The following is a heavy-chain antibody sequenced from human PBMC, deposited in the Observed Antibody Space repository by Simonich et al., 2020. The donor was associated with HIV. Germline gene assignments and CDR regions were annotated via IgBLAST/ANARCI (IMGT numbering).Heavy chain of an antibody. J-gene: IGHJ4*02. CDR2: ISWNSGSI. CDR1: GFTFADYA. Sequence: EVQLVESGGGLVQPGRSLRLSCAASGFTFADYAMHWVGQTPGMGREWVSGISWNSGSIAYADSVKGRFTISRDNAKNSLYLQMNSLRPEDTALYYCARLTIAATGTGFDCWGQGTLVTVSS. CDR3: ARLTIAATGTGFDC. D-gene: IGHD6-13*01. V-gene: IGHV3-9*01.